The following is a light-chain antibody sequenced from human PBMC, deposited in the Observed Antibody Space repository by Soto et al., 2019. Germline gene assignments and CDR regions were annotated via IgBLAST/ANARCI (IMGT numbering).Light chain of an antibody. CDR2: GAS. CDR3: QQYNNFWT. J-gene: IGKJ1*01. Sequence: EIVMTQSPATLSVSPGERAALSCRASQSVSSNLAWYQQKPGQAPRLLIYGASTRDTGIPARFSGSGSGTEFTLTISSLQSEDFAVYYCQQYNNFWTFDQGTKVEIK. CDR1: QSVSSN. V-gene: IGKV3-15*01.